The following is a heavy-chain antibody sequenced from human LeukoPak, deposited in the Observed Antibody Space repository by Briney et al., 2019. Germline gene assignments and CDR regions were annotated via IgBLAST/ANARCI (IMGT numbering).Heavy chain of an antibody. CDR3: AGMRITTPTVRTLDY. J-gene: IGHJ4*02. Sequence: SETLSLTCTVSGGSMSTYYWTWIRQPPGKGLEWIGYIYYTGSTNYNPSLKSRVTISVDTSKNQFSLKLSSVTAADTAVYYCAGMRITTPTVRTLDYWGQGTLVTVSS. CDR1: GGSMSTYY. V-gene: IGHV4-59*01. CDR2: IYYTGST. D-gene: IGHD1-14*01.